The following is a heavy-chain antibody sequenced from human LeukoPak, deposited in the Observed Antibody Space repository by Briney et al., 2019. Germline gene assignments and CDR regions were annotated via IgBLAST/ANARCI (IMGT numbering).Heavy chain of an antibody. Sequence: RASVKVSCKVSGYTLTELSMHWVRQAPGKGLEWMGGSDPEDGETIYAQKFQGRVTMTEDTSTDTAYMELSSLRSEDTAVYYCATRTVPAAVSPWFDPWGQGTLVTVSS. D-gene: IGHD2-2*01. CDR2: SDPEDGET. V-gene: IGHV1-24*01. CDR1: GYTLTELS. CDR3: ATRTVPAAVSPWFDP. J-gene: IGHJ5*02.